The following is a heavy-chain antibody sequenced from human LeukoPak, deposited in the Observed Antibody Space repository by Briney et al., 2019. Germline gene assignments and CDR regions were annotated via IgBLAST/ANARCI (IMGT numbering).Heavy chain of an antibody. Sequence: GGSLRLSCPASRFTLSRFGIHWVRQAPGKGLEWVAVISYDGSNEYYADSVKGRFTISRDNSKNTLYLQMNSLSVEDTAVYYCARVGYYASGPFSYFDYWGQGTLVTVSS. CDR2: ISYDGSNE. V-gene: IGHV3-30*19. CDR1: RFTLSRFG. J-gene: IGHJ4*02. CDR3: ARVGYYASGPFSYFDY. D-gene: IGHD3-10*01.